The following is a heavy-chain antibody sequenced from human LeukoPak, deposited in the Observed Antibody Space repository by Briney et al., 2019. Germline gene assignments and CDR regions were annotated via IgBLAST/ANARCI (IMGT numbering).Heavy chain of an antibody. D-gene: IGHD6-19*01. Sequence: SETLSLTCTVSGGSISGSTYYWGWIRQPPGKGLEWIGSIYYSGSTYYNPSLKSRVTISVDTSKNQFSLKLSSVTAADTAVYYCARSTVAGTRTVDYWGQGTLVTVSS. CDR1: GGSISGSTYY. J-gene: IGHJ4*02. CDR3: ARSTVAGTRTVDY. V-gene: IGHV4-39*01. CDR2: IYYSGST.